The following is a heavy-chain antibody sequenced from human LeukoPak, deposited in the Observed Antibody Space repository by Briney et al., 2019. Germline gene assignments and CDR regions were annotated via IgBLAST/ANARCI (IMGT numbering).Heavy chain of an antibody. CDR1: GFTFSSYA. CDR3: ARDLSPMIPSYYFDY. J-gene: IGHJ4*02. Sequence: GGSLRLSCAASGFTFSSYAMSRVRQAPGKGLEWVSAISGSGGSTYYADSVKGRFTISRDNSKNTLYLQMNSLRAEDTAVYYCARDLSPMIPSYYFDYWGQGTLVTVSS. D-gene: IGHD3-22*01. V-gene: IGHV3-23*01. CDR2: ISGSGGST.